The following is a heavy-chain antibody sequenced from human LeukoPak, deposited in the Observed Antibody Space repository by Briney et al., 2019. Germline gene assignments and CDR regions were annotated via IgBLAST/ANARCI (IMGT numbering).Heavy chain of an antibody. CDR1: GGTFSSYA. V-gene: IGHV1-69*01. J-gene: IGHJ3*02. D-gene: IGHD3-3*01. CDR3: ARVPEPTYYDFWSGPQGNAFDI. CDR2: IIPIFGTA. Sequence: SVKVSCKASGGTFSSYAISWVRQAPGQGLEWMGGIIPIFGTANYAQKFQGRVTITADESTSTAYMELGSLRSEDTAVYYCARVPEPTYYDFWSGPQGNAFDIWGQGTMVTVSS.